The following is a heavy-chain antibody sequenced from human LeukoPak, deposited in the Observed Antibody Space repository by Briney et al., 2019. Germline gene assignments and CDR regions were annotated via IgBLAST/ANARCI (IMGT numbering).Heavy chain of an antibody. CDR3: TRTQEYGSGSFPFDY. V-gene: IGHV1-46*01. CDR1: GYTFTSYY. Sequence: ASMKVSCKASGYTFTSYYMHWVRQAPGQGLEWMGIINPSGGSTSYAQKFQGRVTMTRDTSTSTVYMELSSLRSEDTAVYYCTRTQEYGSGSFPFDYWGQGTLVTVSS. J-gene: IGHJ4*02. CDR2: INPSGGST. D-gene: IGHD3-10*01.